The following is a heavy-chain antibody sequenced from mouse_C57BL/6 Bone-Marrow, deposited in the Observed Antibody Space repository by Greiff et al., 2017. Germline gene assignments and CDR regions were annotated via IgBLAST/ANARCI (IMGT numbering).Heavy chain of an antibody. Sequence: VQRVESGPGLVKPSQSLSLTCSVTGYSITSGYYWNWIRQFPGNKLEWMGYIGYDGSNNYNPSLKNRISITRDTSKNQLFLKLNSVTTEDTATYYCARDRYYYGSSPYFDYWGQGTTLTVSS. J-gene: IGHJ2*01. D-gene: IGHD1-1*01. CDR2: IGYDGSN. V-gene: IGHV3-6*01. CDR1: GYSITSGYY. CDR3: ARDRYYYGSSPYFDY.